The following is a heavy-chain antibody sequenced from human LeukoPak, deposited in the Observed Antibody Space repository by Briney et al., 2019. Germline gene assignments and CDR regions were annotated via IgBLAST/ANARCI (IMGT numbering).Heavy chain of an antibody. J-gene: IGHJ4*02. V-gene: IGHV3-48*04. Sequence: GGSLRLSCAASGFTFSSDSMNWVRQAPGKGLEWVSYISNTGDTIYYADSVKGRFTISRDNAQNSLYLQMNSLRAEDTAIYYCVRDRGTYRPIDYWGQGTLVTVSS. CDR2: ISNTGDTI. CDR1: GFTFSSDS. CDR3: VRDRGTYRPIDY. D-gene: IGHD1-26*01.